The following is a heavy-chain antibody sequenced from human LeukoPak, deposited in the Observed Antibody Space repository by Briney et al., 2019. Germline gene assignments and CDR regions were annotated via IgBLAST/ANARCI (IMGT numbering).Heavy chain of an antibody. Sequence: PGGSLRLSCAASGFTFSSYGMHWVRQAPGKGLEWVAVIWYDGSNKYYADSVKGRFTISRDNSKNTLYLQMNSLRAEDTAVYYCAKDRKDGIVGATGLDYWGQGTLVTVSS. D-gene: IGHD1-26*01. CDR3: AKDRKDGIVGATGLDY. J-gene: IGHJ4*02. CDR2: IWYDGSNK. CDR1: GFTFSSYG. V-gene: IGHV3-33*06.